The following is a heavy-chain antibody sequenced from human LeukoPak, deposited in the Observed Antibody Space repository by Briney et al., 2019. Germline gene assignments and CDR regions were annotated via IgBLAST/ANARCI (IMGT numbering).Heavy chain of an antibody. Sequence: GGSLRLSCAASGFTFDDYGMSWVRQAPGKGLEWVSGINWNGGRTGYADSVKGRFTISRDNAKNSLYLQMNSLRAEDTALYYCARSRIKTGSYAFDIWGQGTMVTVSS. J-gene: IGHJ3*02. D-gene: IGHD3-9*01. CDR2: INWNGGRT. CDR1: GFTFDDYG. CDR3: ARSRIKTGSYAFDI. V-gene: IGHV3-20*04.